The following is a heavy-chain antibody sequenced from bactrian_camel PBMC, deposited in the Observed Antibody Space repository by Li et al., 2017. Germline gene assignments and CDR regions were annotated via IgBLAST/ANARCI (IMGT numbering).Heavy chain of an antibody. CDR1: GYLYSYYC. V-gene: IGHV3S53*01. CDR3: AAEGALNGGICCGNPNY. Sequence: QLVESGGGLVQAGGALRLSCAASGYLYSYYCMGWFRQAPGNGRELVASLSTDRTIKYSDSVKGRFTISQNNAKNILHLEMNSLKVDDTAVYTCAAEGALNGGICCGNPNYRGQGTQVTVSS. D-gene: IGHD2*01. CDR2: LSTDRTI. J-gene: IGHJ4*01.